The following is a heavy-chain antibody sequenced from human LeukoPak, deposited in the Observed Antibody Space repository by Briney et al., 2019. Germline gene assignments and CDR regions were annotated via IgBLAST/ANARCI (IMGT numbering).Heavy chain of an antibody. D-gene: IGHD4-17*01. V-gene: IGHV1-46*01. J-gene: IGHJ4*02. Sequence: ASVRVSCKASGYTFTSYYMHWVRQAPGQGLEWMGIINPSGGSTSYAQKFQGRVTMTRDMSTSTVYMELSSLRSEDTAVYYCARVPVTRIPTYYFDYWGQGTLVTVSS. CDR1: GYTFTSYY. CDR3: ARVPVTRIPTYYFDY. CDR2: INPSGGST.